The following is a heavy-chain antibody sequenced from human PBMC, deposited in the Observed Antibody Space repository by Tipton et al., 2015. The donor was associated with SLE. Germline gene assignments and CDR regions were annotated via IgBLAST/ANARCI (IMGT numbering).Heavy chain of an antibody. Sequence: TLSLTCTVSVGPLTSGRYYWGWIRQPAGKGLEWIGHIYTTGSTNYSPSLKRRVTISFDTSETQFSLKLASVTIADTAVYYCARVSSGTNYAIESWGQGTLVTVSS. CDR1: VGPLTSGRYY. J-gene: IGHJ4*02. V-gene: IGHV4-61*09. D-gene: IGHD4/OR15-4a*01. CDR3: ARVSSGTNYAIES. CDR2: IYTTGST.